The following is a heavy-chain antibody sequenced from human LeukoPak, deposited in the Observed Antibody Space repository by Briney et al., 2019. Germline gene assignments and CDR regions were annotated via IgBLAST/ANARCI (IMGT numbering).Heavy chain of an antibody. CDR1: GFTFSSYG. CDR3: ARDKEAVAVYCFDY. CDR2: IWYDGSNK. D-gene: IGHD6-19*01. V-gene: IGHV3-33*01. Sequence: GGSLRLSCAASGFTFSSYGMHWVRQAPGKGLEWVAVIWYDGSNKYYADSVKGRFTISRDNSKNTLYLQMNSLRAEDTAVYYCARDKEAVAVYCFDYWGQGTLVTVSS. J-gene: IGHJ4*02.